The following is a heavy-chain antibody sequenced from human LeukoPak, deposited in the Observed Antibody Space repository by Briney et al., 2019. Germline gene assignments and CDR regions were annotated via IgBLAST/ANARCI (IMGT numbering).Heavy chain of an antibody. CDR2: ISYDGSNK. CDR1: GFTFSSYA. Sequence: PGGSLRLSCAASGFTFSSYAMHWVRQAPGKGLEGVAVISYDGSNKYYADSVKGRFTISRDNSKNTLYLQMNSLRAEDTAVYYCARDFYDFWSGYYGGGYYYYGMDVWGQGTTVTVSS. V-gene: IGHV3-30-3*01. J-gene: IGHJ6*02. D-gene: IGHD3-3*01. CDR3: ARDFYDFWSGYYGGGYYYYGMDV.